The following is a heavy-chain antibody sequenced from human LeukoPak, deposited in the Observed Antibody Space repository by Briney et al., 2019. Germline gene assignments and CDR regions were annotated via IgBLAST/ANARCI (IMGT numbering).Heavy chain of an antibody. CDR3: ASLGDDYGDYSLDY. J-gene: IGHJ4*02. Sequence: PSETLSLTCAVYGGSFSGYYWSWIRQPPGKGLEWIGEINHSGSTNYNPSLKSRVTISVDTSKNQFSLKLSSVTAADTAVYYCASLGDDYGDYSLDYWGQGTLVTVSS. CDR2: INHSGST. CDR1: GGSFSGYY. D-gene: IGHD4-17*01. V-gene: IGHV4-34*01.